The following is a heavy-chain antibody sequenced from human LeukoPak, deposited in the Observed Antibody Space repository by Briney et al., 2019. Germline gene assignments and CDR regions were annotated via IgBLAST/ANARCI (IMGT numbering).Heavy chain of an antibody. D-gene: IGHD6-13*01. CDR3: AKVRLLLSSWDDVFES. J-gene: IGHJ3*02. CDR1: GFKFASFG. V-gene: IGHV3-30*02. CDR2: VRFDGNNK. Sequence: GGSLRLSCAASGFKFASFGMHWVRQAPGKGLEWVASVRFDGNNKYYADSVKGRFTISRDNSKNTRYLQMASLRRADTSIYYCAKVRLLLSSWDDVFESWGQGTMVTVSS.